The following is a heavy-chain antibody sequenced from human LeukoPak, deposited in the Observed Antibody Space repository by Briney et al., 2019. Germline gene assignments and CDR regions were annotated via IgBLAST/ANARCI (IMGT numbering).Heavy chain of an antibody. CDR3: ARYRSDGGAGGTVIGY. CDR2: LRWNGACI. Sequence: GGSLRLSCAASGFTFDDYGMSWVRQAPGKGLQWVSDLRWNGACIGYADSVKGRFTISRDNAKNSLYLQMNGLRVEDTAVYYCARYRSDGGAGGTVIGYWGQGTLVTVSS. D-gene: IGHD3-22*01. V-gene: IGHV3-20*04. CDR1: GFTFDDYG. J-gene: IGHJ4*02.